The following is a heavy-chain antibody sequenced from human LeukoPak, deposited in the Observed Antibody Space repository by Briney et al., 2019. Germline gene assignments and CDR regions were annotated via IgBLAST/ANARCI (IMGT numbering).Heavy chain of an antibody. V-gene: IGHV4-39*07. D-gene: IGHD1-26*01. Sequence: SETLSLTCRVSGGYSLRTSSYYWGWIRQPPGKGLEWIGGMHFSGSTSYNPSLKSRVTISGDTSKNQFSLKLSSVTAADTAVYYCARGKVGARGVAAFDIWGQGTMVTVSS. J-gene: IGHJ3*02. CDR2: MHFSGST. CDR3: ARGKVGARGVAAFDI. CDR1: GGYSLRTSSYY.